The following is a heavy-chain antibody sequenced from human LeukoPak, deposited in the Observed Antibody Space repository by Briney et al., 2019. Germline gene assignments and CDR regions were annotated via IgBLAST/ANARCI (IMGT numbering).Heavy chain of an antibody. CDR3: ARQRRVDYAFDI. D-gene: IGHD2-15*01. Sequence: PSETLSLTCTVSGGSISSSSYYWGWIRQPPGKGLEWIGSIYYSGSTYYNPSLKSRVTISVDTSKNQFSLKLSSVTAADTAVYYCARQRRVDYAFDIWGQGTMVTVSS. V-gene: IGHV4-39*01. J-gene: IGHJ3*02. CDR2: IYYSGST. CDR1: GGSISSSSYY.